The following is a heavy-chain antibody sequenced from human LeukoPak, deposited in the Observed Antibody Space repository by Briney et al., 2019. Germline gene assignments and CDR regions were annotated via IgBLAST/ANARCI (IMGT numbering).Heavy chain of an antibody. V-gene: IGHV4-59*01. J-gene: IGHJ4*02. CDR2: IYYSGST. CDR3: ARLHYYDSSGYYPPYYFDY. CDR1: GGSISSYY. D-gene: IGHD3-22*01. Sequence: SETLSLTCTVSGGSISSYYWSWIRKPPGKGLEWIGYIYYSGSTNYNPSLKSRVTISVDTSKNQFSLKLSSVTAADTAVYYCARLHYYDSSGYYPPYYFDYWGQGTLVTVSS.